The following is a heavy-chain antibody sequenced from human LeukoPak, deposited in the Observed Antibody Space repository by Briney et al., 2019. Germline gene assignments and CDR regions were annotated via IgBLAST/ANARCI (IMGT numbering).Heavy chain of an antibody. V-gene: IGHV1-8*01. D-gene: IGHD2-2*01. CDR2: MNPNSGNT. J-gene: IGHJ3*02. CDR1: GYTFTSYD. CDR3: ARNNQLLFSAFDI. Sequence: ASVKVSCKASGYTFTSYDINWVRQATGQGLEWMGWMNPNSGNTGYAQKFQGRVTMTRNTSISTAYMELSSLRSEDTAVYYCARNNQLLFSAFDIWGQGTIVTVSS.